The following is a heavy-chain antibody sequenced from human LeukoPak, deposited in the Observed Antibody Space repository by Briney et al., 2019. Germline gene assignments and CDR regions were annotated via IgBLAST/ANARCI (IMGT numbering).Heavy chain of an antibody. CDR2: ISTGVSSK. J-gene: IGHJ4*02. CDR1: GFTFSDYY. D-gene: IGHD1-26*01. CDR3: ARDYYGY. Sequence: GGSLRLACAASGFTFSDYYMSWIRQAPGKGLEWVSYISTGVSSKFYAESVKGRFTISRDNAKNTLYLQMNSLRVEDTAVYYCARDYYGYWGQGTLVTVSS. V-gene: IGHV3-11*04.